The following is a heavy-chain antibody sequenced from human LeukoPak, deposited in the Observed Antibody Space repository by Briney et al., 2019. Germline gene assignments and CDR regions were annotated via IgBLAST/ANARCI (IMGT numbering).Heavy chain of an antibody. CDR2: IYYSGST. V-gene: IGHV4-39*01. Sequence: SETLSLTCTVSGGSISSNSYYWGWIRQPPGKGLDCIGSIYYSGSTYYNPSLKTRITISVDTSKNQFSLKLSSVTAADTAVYYCARHSITMVRNAFDIWGQGTMVTVSS. J-gene: IGHJ3*02. CDR1: GGSISSNSYY. D-gene: IGHD3-10*01. CDR3: ARHSITMVRNAFDI.